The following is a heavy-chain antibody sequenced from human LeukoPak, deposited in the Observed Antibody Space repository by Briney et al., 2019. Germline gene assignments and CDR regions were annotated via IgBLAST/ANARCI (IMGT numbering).Heavy chain of an antibody. CDR3: AKGGKWDVTPFDY. CDR2: ISGGGGST. D-gene: IGHD1-26*01. Sequence: GGSLRLSCAASGFTLSSYSMNWVRQAPGKGLEWVSTISGGGGSTYYADSVKGRFTISRDNSKNTLYLQVNSLRAEDTAVYYCAKGGKWDVTPFDYWGQGTLVTVSS. CDR1: GFTLSSYS. V-gene: IGHV3-23*01. J-gene: IGHJ4*02.